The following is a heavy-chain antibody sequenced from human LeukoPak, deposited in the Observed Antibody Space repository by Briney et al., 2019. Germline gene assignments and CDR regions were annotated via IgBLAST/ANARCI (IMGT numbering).Heavy chain of an antibody. J-gene: IGHJ4*02. Sequence: PGGSLRLSCAASGFPVSDNYMSWVRQAPGKGLEWVSIIYSDGTTYYADSVKGRFTISRDNSKNTLYLQMNSLRAEDTAVYYCAREVGATTRSHQYFDYWGQGTLVTVSS. CDR2: IYSDGTT. V-gene: IGHV3-66*01. CDR3: AREVGATTRSHQYFDY. D-gene: IGHD1-26*01. CDR1: GFPVSDNY.